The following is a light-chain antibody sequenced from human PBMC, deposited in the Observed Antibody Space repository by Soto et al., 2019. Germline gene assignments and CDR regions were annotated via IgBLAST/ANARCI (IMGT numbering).Light chain of an antibody. V-gene: IGKV1-5*03. CDR1: QSISSW. CDR2: KAS. Sequence: DIQMTQSPSTVSASVGDRVTITCRASQSISSWLAWYQHKPGKAPNLLIYKASSLESGVPSRFSGSGSGTEFTLTVSSLQPDDFATYYCQQYDSYPLTFGGGTKVEIK. J-gene: IGKJ4*01. CDR3: QQYDSYPLT.